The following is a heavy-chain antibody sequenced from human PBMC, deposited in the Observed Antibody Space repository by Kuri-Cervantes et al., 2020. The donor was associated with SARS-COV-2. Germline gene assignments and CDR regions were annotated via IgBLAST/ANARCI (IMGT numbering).Heavy chain of an antibody. CDR2: ISYDGSNK. Sequence: GESLKISCAASGFTFSSYAMHWVRQAPGKGLEWVAVISYDGSNKYYADSVKGRFTLSRDNSRSTLYLQMNSLRAEDTAVYYCARAGNVLMVYAIAYYMDVWGKGTTVTSP. CDR3: ARAGNVLMVYAIAYYMDV. CDR1: GFTFSSYA. J-gene: IGHJ6*03. D-gene: IGHD2-8*01. V-gene: IGHV3-30*04.